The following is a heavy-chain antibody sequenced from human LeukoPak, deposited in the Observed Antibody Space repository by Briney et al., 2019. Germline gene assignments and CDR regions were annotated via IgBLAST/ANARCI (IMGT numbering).Heavy chain of an antibody. CDR3: ARDEGLVAGTWHAYDI. J-gene: IGHJ3*02. Sequence: PGGSLRLSCAASGFTFSAYAMVWVRQAPGKGLEWVSLITGGGDMTGRGEISYYADSVKGRFTFSRDNSKNTLFLQMNNLRAEDTAVYYCARDEGLVAGTWHAYDIWGPGTMVTVSS. CDR1: GFTFSAYA. D-gene: IGHD6-19*01. V-gene: IGHV3-23*01. CDR2: ITGGGDMTGRGEIS.